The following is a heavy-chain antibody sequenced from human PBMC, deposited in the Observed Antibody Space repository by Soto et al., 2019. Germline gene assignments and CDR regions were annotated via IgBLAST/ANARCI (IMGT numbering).Heavy chain of an antibody. D-gene: IGHD6-6*01. J-gene: IGHJ5*02. CDR2: ISYSANT. V-gene: IGHV4-39*07. CDR3: ARGRSSVASRPASRWFDP. Sequence: SETLSLTCTVSGGSIRVQSYYWTWIRQTPGKGLEWIGEISYSANTNFNPSLKSRVTMSVDTSKKQLSLNLTSVTAADTAVYYCARGRSSVASRPASRWFDPWGQGTLVTVSS. CDR1: GGSIRVQSYY.